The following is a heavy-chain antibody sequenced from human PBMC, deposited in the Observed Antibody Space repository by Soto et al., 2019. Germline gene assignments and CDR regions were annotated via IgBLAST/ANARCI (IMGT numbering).Heavy chain of an antibody. Sequence: SETLSLTCTVSGGSISSYYWSWIRQPPGKGLEWIGYIYYSGSTNYNPSLKSRVTISVDTSKNQFSLKLSSMTAADTAVYYCARGRIQLWFRAFDIWGQGTMVTVSS. CDR3: ARGRIQLWFRAFDI. V-gene: IGHV4-59*01. D-gene: IGHD5-18*01. CDR2: IYYSGST. J-gene: IGHJ3*02. CDR1: GGSISSYY.